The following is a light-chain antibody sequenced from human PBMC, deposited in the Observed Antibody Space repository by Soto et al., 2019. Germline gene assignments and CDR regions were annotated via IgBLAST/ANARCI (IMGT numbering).Light chain of an antibody. CDR2: DAS. CDR1: ESVSRY. V-gene: IGKV3-11*01. J-gene: IGKJ4*01. Sequence: EIVLTQSPAPLSLSPGNRATLSCRASESVSRYLAWYQQKPGQAPRLLIYDASSRAAGIPARFSGSGSGTDFTRTITSLEPEDFAVYYCQQRSDWPSTFGGGTKVEIK. CDR3: QQRSDWPST.